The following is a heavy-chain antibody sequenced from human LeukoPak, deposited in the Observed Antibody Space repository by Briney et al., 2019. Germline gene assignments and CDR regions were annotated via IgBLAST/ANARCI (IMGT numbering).Heavy chain of an antibody. J-gene: IGHJ4*02. CDR3: ASTYSYDSSGYYPFHY. V-gene: IGHV3-64D*06. Sequence: GGSLRLSCSASGFPFSRYAMHWVRQPTGKGLEYVSAITNNGRSTYYADSVKGRLTISRDNSKNTLYLQMSSLRAEDTAVYYCASTYSYDSSGYYPFHYWGQETLVTVPS. CDR1: GFPFSRYA. CDR2: ITNNGRST. D-gene: IGHD3-22*01.